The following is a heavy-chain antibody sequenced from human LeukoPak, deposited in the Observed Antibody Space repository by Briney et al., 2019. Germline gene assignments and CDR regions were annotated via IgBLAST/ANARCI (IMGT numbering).Heavy chain of an antibody. Sequence: GRSLRLSCAASGFTFSSYAMSWVRQAPGKGLEWVSAISGSGGSTYYADSVKGRFTISRDNSKNTLYLQMNSLRAEDTAVYYCAKGDYYGHEPTYFDYWGQGTLVTVSS. D-gene: IGHD3-10*01. V-gene: IGHV3-23*01. CDR1: GFTFSSYA. CDR3: AKGDYYGHEPTYFDY. CDR2: ISGSGGST. J-gene: IGHJ4*02.